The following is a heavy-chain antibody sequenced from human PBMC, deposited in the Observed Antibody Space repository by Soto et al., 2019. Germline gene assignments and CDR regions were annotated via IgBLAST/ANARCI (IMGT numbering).Heavy chain of an antibody. Sequence: ASVKVSCKASGGTFSSYPISWVLQAPGQGLEWMGGIIPIFGTANYAQKFQGRVTITADKSTSTAYMELSSLRSEDTAVYYCASCRAYYYYGMDVWGQGTTVTVSS. CDR1: GGTFSSYP. V-gene: IGHV1-69*06. CDR3: ASCRAYYYYGMDV. CDR2: IIPIFGTA. J-gene: IGHJ6*02. D-gene: IGHD2-15*01.